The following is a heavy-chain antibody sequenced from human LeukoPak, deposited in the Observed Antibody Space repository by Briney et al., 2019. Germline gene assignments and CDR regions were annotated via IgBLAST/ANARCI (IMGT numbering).Heavy chain of an antibody. Sequence: SETLSLTCTVSGGSISSYYWSWIRQPPGKGLEWIGYIYYSGSTNYNPSFKSRVTISVDTSKNQFSLKLSSVTAADTAVYYCARDSAVGAFDYWGQGTLVTVSS. CDR3: ARDSAVGAFDY. D-gene: IGHD1-26*01. J-gene: IGHJ4*02. V-gene: IGHV4-59*01. CDR1: GGSISSYY. CDR2: IYYSGST.